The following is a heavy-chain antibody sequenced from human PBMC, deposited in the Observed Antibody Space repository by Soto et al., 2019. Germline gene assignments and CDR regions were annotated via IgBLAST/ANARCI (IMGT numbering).Heavy chain of an antibody. D-gene: IGHD6-13*01. J-gene: IGHJ6*04. CDR2: IWYDGSKK. CDR3: ARDESSSQYYHAMDV. Sequence: PGGSLRLSCAASGFTFSYYGMHWVRQAPGKGLEWVAVIWYDGSKKYYADSVKGRFTISRDNSKNTLYLQMSSLRAEDTAVYYCARDESSSQYYHAMDVWGKGTAVTVSS. CDR1: GFTFSYYG. V-gene: IGHV3-33*01.